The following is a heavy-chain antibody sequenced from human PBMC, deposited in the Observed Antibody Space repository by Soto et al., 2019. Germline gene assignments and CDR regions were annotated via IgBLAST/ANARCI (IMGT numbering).Heavy chain of an antibody. CDR3: ARVHVVLMEFADWFDP. V-gene: IGHV4-34*01. CDR2: INHSGST. Sequence: PSETLSLTCAVYGGSFNNYFWSWIRQPPGKGLEWIGEINHSGSTNYNPSLKSRVTISVDTSKNQFSLKLNSVPAADTAVYYCARVHVVLMEFADWFDPWGLGTLVTVSS. D-gene: IGHD2-8*01. J-gene: IGHJ5*02. CDR1: GGSFNNYF.